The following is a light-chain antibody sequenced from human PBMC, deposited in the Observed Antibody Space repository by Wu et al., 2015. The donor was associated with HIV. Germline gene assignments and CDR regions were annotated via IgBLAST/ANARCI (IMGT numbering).Light chain of an antibody. Sequence: AIQLTQSPSSLSASVGDRVTITCRASPGIGSDVAWCQQKAGKAPRLLIYDVSNLESGVPSRFSGSGSETHFTFTISGLQPEDFATYYCQQFNSYPHTFGGGTKVEIK. J-gene: IGKJ4*01. CDR3: QQFNSYPHT. V-gene: IGKV1-13*02. CDR2: DVS. CDR1: PGIGSD.